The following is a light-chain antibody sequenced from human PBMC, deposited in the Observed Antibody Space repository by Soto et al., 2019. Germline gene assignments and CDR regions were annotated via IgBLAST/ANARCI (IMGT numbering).Light chain of an antibody. J-gene: IGLJ1*01. CDR3: LVIFTGVGEV. V-gene: IGLV7-46*01. CDR2: DTS. Sequence: QAVVTQEPSLTVSPGGTVTLTSGSSTGAVTSGHYPHWFQQKPGQAPGTLIYDTSNKHSWTPARFSGSLLGGKAALTLSGAQPEDEADYYCLVIFTGVGEVFGTGTKLTVL. CDR1: TGAVTSGHY.